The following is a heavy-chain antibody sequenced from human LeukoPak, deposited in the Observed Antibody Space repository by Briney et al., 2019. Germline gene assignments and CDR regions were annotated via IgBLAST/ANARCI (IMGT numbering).Heavy chain of an antibody. V-gene: IGHV4-34*01. CDR2: INHSGST. Sequence: SETLSLTCAVYGGSFSGYYWSWIRQPAGKGLEWIGEINHSGSTTNNPSLKSRVTMSIDKSKNHFSLNLSSVTAADTAVYYCARNIKGSGNYWGSYFDYWGQGSLVTVSS. J-gene: IGHJ4*02. CDR1: GGSFSGYY. CDR3: ARNIKGSGNYWGSYFDY. D-gene: IGHD3-10*01.